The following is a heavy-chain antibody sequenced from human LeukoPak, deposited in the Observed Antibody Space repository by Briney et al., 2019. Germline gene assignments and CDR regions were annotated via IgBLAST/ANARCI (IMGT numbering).Heavy chain of an antibody. D-gene: IGHD4-11*01. J-gene: IGHJ1*01. Sequence: SETLSLTCTVSGVSIRTYYWSWLRQPPGKGPEWIGYKSGAGRDLYNPSLKSRVTISVDASENQFSLSLRSVTAADTAMYYCARTTRVTPDGRAEYFEDWGQGTLVIVSS. CDR2: KSGAGRD. V-gene: IGHV4-59*03. CDR3: ARTTRVTPDGRAEYFED. CDR1: GVSIRTYY.